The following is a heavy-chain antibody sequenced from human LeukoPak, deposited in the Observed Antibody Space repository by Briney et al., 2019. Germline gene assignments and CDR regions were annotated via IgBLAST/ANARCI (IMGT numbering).Heavy chain of an antibody. CDR3: ARDVGYSGSYYAWFDP. CDR1: GGTFSSYA. J-gene: IGHJ5*02. CDR2: IIPIFGTA. D-gene: IGHD1-26*01. V-gene: IGHV1-69*13. Sequence: SVKVSCKASGGTFSSYAISWVRQAPGQGLEWMGGIIPIFGTANYAQKFQGRVTITADESTSTAYMELSSLRSEDTAVYYCARDVGYSGSYYAWFDPWGRGTLVTVSS.